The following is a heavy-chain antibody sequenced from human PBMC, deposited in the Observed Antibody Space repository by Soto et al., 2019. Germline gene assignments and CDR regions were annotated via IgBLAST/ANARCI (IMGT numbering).Heavy chain of an antibody. V-gene: IGHV1-69*13. Sequence: SVKVSCKASGYTFTSYGISWVRQAPGQGLEWMGGIIPIFGTANYAQKFQGRVTITADESTSTAYMELSSLRSEDTAVYYCARYCISTSCYGEYYYYGMDVWGQGTTVTSP. D-gene: IGHD2-2*01. CDR3: ARYCISTSCYGEYYYYGMDV. CDR2: IIPIFGTA. J-gene: IGHJ6*02. CDR1: GYTFTSYG.